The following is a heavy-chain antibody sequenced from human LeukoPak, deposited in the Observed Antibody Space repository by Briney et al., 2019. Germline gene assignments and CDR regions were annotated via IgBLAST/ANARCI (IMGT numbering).Heavy chain of an antibody. J-gene: IGHJ4*02. V-gene: IGHV3-7*01. Sequence: PGGSLRLSCAASGFTFSIYWISWVRQAPGKGLEWVANIKQDGSEKYYVDSVKGRFTISRDNAKNSLYLQMNSLRAEDTAVYYCARVPGSYGPIPIWGLGTLVTVSS. CDR2: IKQDGSEK. CDR1: GFTFSIYW. CDR3: ARVPGSYGPIPI. D-gene: IGHD1-26*01.